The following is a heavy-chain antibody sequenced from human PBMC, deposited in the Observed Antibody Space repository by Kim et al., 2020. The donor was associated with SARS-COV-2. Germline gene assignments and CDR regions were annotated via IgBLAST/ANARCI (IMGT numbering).Heavy chain of an antibody. CDR3: VRDSMGGAFDM. CDR1: GFTFSAYD. D-gene: IGHD3-16*01. CDR2: ITKSSTTI. J-gene: IGHJ3*02. Sequence: GGSLRLSCATSGFTFSAYDMNWVRQAPGKGLEWLSFITKSSTTIYYADSVEGRFTISRENAKNSLFLQMNSLRDEDTALYYCVRDSMGGAFDMWGQGTM. V-gene: IGHV3-48*02.